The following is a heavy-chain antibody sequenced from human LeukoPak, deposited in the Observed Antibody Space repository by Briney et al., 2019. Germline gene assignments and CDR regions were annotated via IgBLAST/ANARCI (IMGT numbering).Heavy chain of an antibody. Sequence: PGGSLRLSCAASGLTFSRFGMHWVRQAPGKGLDWVALISHDGSQRCYTDSVRGRFTISRDNSKNTLYLQMDSLRAEDTAVYYCAKGQNRNGGALAYWGQGTLVTVSS. CDR2: ISHDGSQR. CDR1: GLTFSRFG. CDR3: AKGQNRNGGALAY. D-gene: IGHD3-16*01. V-gene: IGHV3-30*18. J-gene: IGHJ4*02.